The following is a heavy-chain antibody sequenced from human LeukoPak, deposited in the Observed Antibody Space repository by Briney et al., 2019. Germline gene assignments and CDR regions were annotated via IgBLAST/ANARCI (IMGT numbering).Heavy chain of an antibody. J-gene: IGHJ4*02. D-gene: IGHD4-17*01. CDR2: ISYYGINK. V-gene: IGHV3-30*04. CDR3: ARAPGLRVF. CDR1: GFTFSTYA. Sequence: GGSLRLSCAVPGFTFSTYAIHCVREAPGGGLEGVADISYYGINKYYARSVEGRFTLSRDNAKNTLYLQMSSLRGVHTAVFYCARAPGLRVFWGQGTLVTVSS.